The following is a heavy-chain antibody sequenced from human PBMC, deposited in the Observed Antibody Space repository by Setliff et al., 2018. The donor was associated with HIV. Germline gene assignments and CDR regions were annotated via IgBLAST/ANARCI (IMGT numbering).Heavy chain of an antibody. J-gene: IGHJ4*02. Sequence: ASVKVSCKASGYRFTDYSMHWVRQTPGQGLEWVGWTDLLNGETKYAQKSQGRVTLTRDTSISTAYMEMTNLTSDDTAVYYCASSYIQILSRILYCGADCSSPFDSWGQGALVTVSS. D-gene: IGHD2-21*01. CDR1: GYRFTDYS. CDR3: ASSYIQILSRILYCGADCSSPFDS. CDR2: TDLLNGET. V-gene: IGHV1-2*02.